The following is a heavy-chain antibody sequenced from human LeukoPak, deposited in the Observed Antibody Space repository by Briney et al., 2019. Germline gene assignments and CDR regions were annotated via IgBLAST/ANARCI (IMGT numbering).Heavy chain of an antibody. CDR3: ARGQWELRVFFDY. Sequence: GGSLRLSCAASGFTFSDYNMRWIHQAPGKGLEWVSSISRSGSTKYYADSVKGRFTISRDNAKNSLYLQMNSLRAEDTALYYCARGQWELRVFFDYWGQGTLVTVSS. D-gene: IGHD1-26*01. J-gene: IGHJ4*02. CDR2: ISRSGSTK. CDR1: GFTFSDYN. V-gene: IGHV3-11*01.